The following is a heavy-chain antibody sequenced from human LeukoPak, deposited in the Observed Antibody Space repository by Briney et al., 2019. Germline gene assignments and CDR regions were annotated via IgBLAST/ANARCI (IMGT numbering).Heavy chain of an antibody. CDR2: IIAIFGTA. D-gene: IGHD7-27*01. J-gene: IGHJ4*02. Sequence: SSVKVSCKASGGTFSSYAISWVRQAPGQGLEWTGRIIAIFGTANYAQKFQGRVTITTDESTSTAYMELSSLRSEDTAVYYCARTKLGIGGGYFDYWGQGTLVTVSS. V-gene: IGHV1-69*05. CDR3: ARTKLGIGGGYFDY. CDR1: GGTFSSYA.